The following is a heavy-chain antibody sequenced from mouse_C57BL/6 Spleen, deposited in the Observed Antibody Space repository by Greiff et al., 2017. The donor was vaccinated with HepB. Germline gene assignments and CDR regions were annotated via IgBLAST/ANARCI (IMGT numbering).Heavy chain of an antibody. D-gene: IGHD1-1*01. V-gene: IGHV1-55*01. J-gene: IGHJ4*01. Sequence: VKLQQPGAELVKPGASVKMSCKASGYTFTSYWITWVKQRPGQGLEWIGDIYPGSGSTNYNEKFKSKATLTVDTSSSTAYMQLSSLTSEDSAVYYCARVNYGSSPYYAMDYWGQGTSVTVSS. CDR1: GYTFTSYW. CDR3: ARVNYGSSPYYAMDY. CDR2: IYPGSGST.